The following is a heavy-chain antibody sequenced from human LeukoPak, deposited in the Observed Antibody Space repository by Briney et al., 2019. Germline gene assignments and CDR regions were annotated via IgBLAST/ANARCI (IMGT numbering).Heavy chain of an antibody. CDR2: ISYDGSNK. CDR1: GLSISNSW. CDR3: ARGTLLLWIGELGD. D-gene: IGHD3-10*01. V-gene: IGHV3-30*03. J-gene: IGHJ4*02. Sequence: GGSLRLSCEASGLSISNSWMAWVRQAPGKGLEWVAVISYDGSNKYYADSVKGRFTISRDNSKNTLYLQMNSLRAEDTAVYYCARGTLLLWIGELGDWGQGTLVTVSS.